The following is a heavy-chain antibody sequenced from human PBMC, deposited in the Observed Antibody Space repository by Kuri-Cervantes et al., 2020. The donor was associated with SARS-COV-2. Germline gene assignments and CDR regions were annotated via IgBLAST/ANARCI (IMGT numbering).Heavy chain of an antibody. CDR1: SYTFNTYG. CDR2: INTYNGNT. J-gene: IGHJ4*02. CDR3: ARSHTLYGGNSSPWDY. D-gene: IGHD4-23*01. Sequence: ASVKVSCKTSSYTFNTYGVSWVRQAPGRGLQWVGSINTYNGNTNYAQILQGRVTMTTDTSTNTAFTELRGLRSFDTAVYYCARSHTLYGGNSSPWDYWGQGTLVTVSS. V-gene: IGHV1-18*01.